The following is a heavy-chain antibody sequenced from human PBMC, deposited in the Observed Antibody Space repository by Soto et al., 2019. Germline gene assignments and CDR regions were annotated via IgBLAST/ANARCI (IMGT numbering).Heavy chain of an antibody. Sequence: QVQLQESGPGLVKPSETLSLTCSVSGDSIKYYYWNWIRQPPGKGLEWIGYIYYSGATNYNPSLKSRVTISKNQFSLKLSSVTAADTAVYYCVRGETKAHFDYWGQGILVTVSS. J-gene: IGHJ4*02. CDR2: IYYSGAT. CDR1: GDSIKYYY. D-gene: IGHD3-16*01. CDR3: VRGETKAHFDY. V-gene: IGHV4-59*01.